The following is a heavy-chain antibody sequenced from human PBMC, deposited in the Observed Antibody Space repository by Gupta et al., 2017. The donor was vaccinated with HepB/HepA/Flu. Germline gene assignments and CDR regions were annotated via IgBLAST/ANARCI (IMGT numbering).Heavy chain of an antibody. CDR3: ARGGRALADF. V-gene: IGHV3-7*01. CDR1: GFRFSDHT. J-gene: IGHJ4*02. CDR2: IKEDVNDK. Sequence: EVQLVESGGGLVQPGGSLRLSCAASGFRFSDHTRSWVRQAPGKGMEWVARIKEDVNDKDYVDSVKGRFTISRDNARNSLFLHMKNLRADDTAVYYCARGGRALADFWGQGTLVTVSS.